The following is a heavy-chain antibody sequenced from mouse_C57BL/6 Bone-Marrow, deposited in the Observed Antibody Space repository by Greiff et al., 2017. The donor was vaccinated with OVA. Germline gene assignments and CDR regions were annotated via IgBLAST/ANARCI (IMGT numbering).Heavy chain of an antibody. CDR3: TREDSNYDGFPH. V-gene: IGHV5-9-1*02. Sequence: EVQGVESGEGLVKPGGSLKLSCAASGFTFSSYAMSWVRQTPEKRLEWVAYISSGGDYIYYADTVKGRFTISRDYARNTLYLQMSSLKSEDTAMYYCTREDSNYDGFPHWGQGTTLTVSS. D-gene: IGHD2-5*01. J-gene: IGHJ2*01. CDR1: GFTFSSYA. CDR2: ISSGGDYI.